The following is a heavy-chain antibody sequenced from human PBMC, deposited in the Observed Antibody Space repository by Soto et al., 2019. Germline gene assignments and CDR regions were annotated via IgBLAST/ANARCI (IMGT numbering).Heavy chain of an antibody. J-gene: IGHJ4*02. CDR3: AKDLSYYYDSSGYPPRYFDY. Sequence: PGGSLRLSCAASGFTFSSYAMSWVRQAPGKGLEWVSAISGSGGSTYYADSVKGRFTISRDNSKNTLYLQMNSLRAEDTAVYYCAKDLSYYYDSSGYPPRYFDYWGQGTLVTVSS. CDR2: ISGSGGST. V-gene: IGHV3-23*01. D-gene: IGHD3-22*01. CDR1: GFTFSSYA.